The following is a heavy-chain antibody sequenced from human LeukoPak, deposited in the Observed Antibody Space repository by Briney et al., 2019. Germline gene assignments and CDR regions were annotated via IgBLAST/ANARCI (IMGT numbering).Heavy chain of an antibody. J-gene: IGHJ4*02. V-gene: IGHV3-33*01. CDR1: GFNFNDYG. D-gene: IGHD1-26*01. Sequence: AGGSLRLSCVTSGFNFNDYGMHWVRQAPGKGLEWVAVIWSDGSNKYYADSVKGRFTISRDNSKNTLYLQMNSLRAEDTALYYCARASGCYDYWGQGTLVTVSS. CDR2: IWSDGSNK. CDR3: ARASGCYDY.